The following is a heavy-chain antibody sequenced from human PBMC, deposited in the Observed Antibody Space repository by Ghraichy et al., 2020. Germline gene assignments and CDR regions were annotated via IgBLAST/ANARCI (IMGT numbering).Heavy chain of an antibody. V-gene: IGHV2-70*11. CDR1: GFSLSTSGMC. D-gene: IGHD2-2*01. CDR2: IDWDDDK. J-gene: IGHJ6*02. Sequence: SGPTLVKPTQTLTLTCTFSGFSLSTSGMCVSWIRQPPGKALEWLARIDWDDDKYYSTSLKTRLTISKDTSKNQVVLTMTNMDPVDTATYYCARELVVPAAMPALYYYYYGMDVWGQGTTVTVSS. CDR3: ARELVVPAAMPALYYYYYGMDV.